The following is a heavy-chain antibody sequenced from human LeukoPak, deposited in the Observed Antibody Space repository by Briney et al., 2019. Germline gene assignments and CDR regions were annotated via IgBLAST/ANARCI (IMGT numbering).Heavy chain of an antibody. V-gene: IGHV5-51*01. CDR1: GYSFNTYW. J-gene: IGHJ6*03. CDR2: IYTGDSDT. CDR3: ARSQTGYYYYMDV. Sequence: GESLKISCKGSGYSFNTYWIGWVRQMPGKGLEWMGIIYTGDSDTRYSPSFQGQVAISADKSISTAYLQWSSLKASDTAMYYCARSQTGYYYYMDVWGKGTTVTVSS.